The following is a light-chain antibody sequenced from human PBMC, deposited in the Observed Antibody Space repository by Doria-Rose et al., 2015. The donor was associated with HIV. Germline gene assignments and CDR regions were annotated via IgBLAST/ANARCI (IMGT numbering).Light chain of an antibody. CDR1: QSLLYTSKNY. J-gene: IGKJ3*01. CDR3: QQYYDTPS. CDR2: WAS. Sequence: DIRLTQSPESLGMSLGERATLNRKSNQSLLYTSKNYLAWYQQKPGQPPKLLIYWASTRQSGVTARFSGSGSGTDFTLTISSLEAEDVAVYYCQQYYDTPSFGPGTTVDIK. V-gene: IGKV4-1*01.